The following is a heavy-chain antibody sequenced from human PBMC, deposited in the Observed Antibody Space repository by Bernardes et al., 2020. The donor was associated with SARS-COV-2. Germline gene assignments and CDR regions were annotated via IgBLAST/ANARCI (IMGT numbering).Heavy chain of an antibody. CDR3: ARPYYDSSGYRPFDAFDI. Sequence: GGSLRLSCAASGFTFSSYSMNWVRQAPGKGLEWVSSISSSSSYIYYADSVKGRFTISRDNAKNSLYLQMNSLRAEDTAVYYCARPYYDSSGYRPFDAFDIWGQGTMVTVSS. D-gene: IGHD3-22*01. CDR2: ISSSSSYI. CDR1: GFTFSSYS. J-gene: IGHJ3*02. V-gene: IGHV3-21*01.